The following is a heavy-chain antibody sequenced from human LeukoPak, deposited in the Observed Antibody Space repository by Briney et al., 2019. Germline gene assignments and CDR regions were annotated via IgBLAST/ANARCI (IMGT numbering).Heavy chain of an antibody. J-gene: IGHJ4*02. D-gene: IGHD6-13*01. CDR1: GFTFSSYA. CDR3: AKDLAGIAAETVDY. Sequence: PGGSLRLSCAASGFTFSSYAMSWVRQAPGKGLEWVSAISGSGGSTYYADSVKGRFTISRDNSKNALYLQMNSLRAEDTAVYYCAKDLAGIAAETVDYWGQGTLVTVSS. V-gene: IGHV3-23*01. CDR2: ISGSGGST.